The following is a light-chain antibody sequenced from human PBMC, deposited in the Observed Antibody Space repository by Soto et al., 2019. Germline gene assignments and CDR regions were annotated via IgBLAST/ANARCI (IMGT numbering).Light chain of an antibody. Sequence: EIVLTQSPDTLSLSPGERATLSCRASESFHSNYLAWYQQTPGQAPRLLIYGASTRATGVPDRFSGSGSGTDFTLTIRRLEPEDSGVYYCQQYGSSPGFTFGGGTKVDIK. CDR2: GAS. V-gene: IGKV3-20*01. J-gene: IGKJ4*01. CDR1: ESFHSNY. CDR3: QQYGSSPGFT.